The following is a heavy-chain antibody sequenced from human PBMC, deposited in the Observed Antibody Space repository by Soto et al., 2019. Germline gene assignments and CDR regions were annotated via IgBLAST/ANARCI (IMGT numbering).Heavy chain of an antibody. V-gene: IGHV3-23*01. CDR2: ISRSGDFT. D-gene: IGHD3-22*01. CDR3: AKYRYLDHDSRGYLFDN. CDR1: GFTFNIYA. J-gene: IGHJ4*02. Sequence: EVQLLESGGDLIQPGGSLRLSCAASGFTFNIYAMTWVRQAPGKGLEWVSAISRSGDFTYYADSVEGRFTISRDNTKNTMYLQMNSLRAEDTAVYYCAKYRYLDHDSRGYLFDNWGQGTLVTVSS.